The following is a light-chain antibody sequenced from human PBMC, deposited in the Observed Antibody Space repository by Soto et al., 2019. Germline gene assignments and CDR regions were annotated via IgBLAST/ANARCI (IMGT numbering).Light chain of an antibody. J-gene: IGLJ2*01. CDR3: GTWDSSLSAVV. CDR2: DIY. CDR1: SSNIGNNF. Sequence: QSVLTQPPSVSAAPGQNITISCFGSSSNIGNNFVSWYQHLPGAAPKLLIYDIYKRPSGIPDRFSGSKSGTSATLGITGLPTGDEADYYCGTWDSSLSAVVFGGGTKVTVL. V-gene: IGLV1-51*01.